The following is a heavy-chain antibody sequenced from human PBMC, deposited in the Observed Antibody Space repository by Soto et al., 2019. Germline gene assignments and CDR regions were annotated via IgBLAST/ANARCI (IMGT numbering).Heavy chain of an antibody. D-gene: IGHD1-26*01. CDR3: ASARHDATLNFDY. CDR1: GGSFSGYY. J-gene: IGHJ4*02. Sequence: QVQLQQWGAGLLKPSETLSLTCAVYGGSFSGYYWSWIRQPPGKGLEWIGEINHSGSTNYNPSLKSRVTLSVDTSKNQFSLKLSSVTAADTAVYYCASARHDATLNFDYWGQGTLVTVSS. CDR2: INHSGST. V-gene: IGHV4-34*01.